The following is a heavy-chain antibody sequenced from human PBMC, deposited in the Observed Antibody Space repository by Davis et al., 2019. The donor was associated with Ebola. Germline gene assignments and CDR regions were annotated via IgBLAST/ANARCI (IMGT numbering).Heavy chain of an antibody. Sequence: GSLRLSCTVSGGSISSYYWSWIRQPPGKGLEWIGYIYYSGSTNYNPSLKSRVTISVDTSKNQFSLKLSSVTAADTAVYYCASTMTTVTLDVWGQGTTVTVSS. CDR3: ASTMTTVTLDV. CDR1: GGSISSYY. V-gene: IGHV4-59*01. J-gene: IGHJ6*02. CDR2: IYYSGST. D-gene: IGHD4-17*01.